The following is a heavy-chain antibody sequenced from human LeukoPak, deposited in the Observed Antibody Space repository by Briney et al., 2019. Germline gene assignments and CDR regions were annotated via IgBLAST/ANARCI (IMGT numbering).Heavy chain of an antibody. CDR1: GYTFTSYY. CDR2: INPSGGST. Sequence: ASVKVSCKASGYTFTSYYMHWVRQAPGQGLEWMGIINPSGGSTSYAQKFQGRVTMTRDTSTSTVYMELSSLRSEDTAVYYCATDSSGWPNYYYYYMDVWGKGTTVTVSS. D-gene: IGHD6-19*01. J-gene: IGHJ6*03. CDR3: ATDSSGWPNYYYYYMDV. V-gene: IGHV1-46*01.